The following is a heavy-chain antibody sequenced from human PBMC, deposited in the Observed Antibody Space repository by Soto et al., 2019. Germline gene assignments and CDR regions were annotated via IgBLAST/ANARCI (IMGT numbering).Heavy chain of an antibody. CDR1: GGTFSSYA. D-gene: IGHD2-21*02. CDR2: INAGNGNT. CDR3: ARSIVVVTAADY. Sequence: PTASVKVSCKASGGTFSSYAISWVRQAPGQRLEWMGWINAGNGNTKYSQKFQGRVTITRDTSASTAYMELSSLRSEDTAVYYCARSIVVVTAADYWGQGTLVTVSS. V-gene: IGHV1-3*01. J-gene: IGHJ4*02.